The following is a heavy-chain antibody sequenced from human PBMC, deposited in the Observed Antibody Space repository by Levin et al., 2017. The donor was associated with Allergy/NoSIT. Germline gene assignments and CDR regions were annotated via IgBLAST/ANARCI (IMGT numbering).Heavy chain of an antibody. V-gene: IGHV3-74*01. D-gene: IGHD2-15*01. CDR2: IHTDGSGT. CDR1: GFTFSTYS. J-gene: IGHJ6*02. CDR3: ARGWSYGMDV. Sequence: PGGSLRLSCAASGFTFSTYSMHWVRQAPGKGLVCVSRIHTDGSGTTYADSVWGRFTISRDNAKNTLYLQMNSPRAEDTAVYYCARGWSYGMDVWGQGATVTVSS.